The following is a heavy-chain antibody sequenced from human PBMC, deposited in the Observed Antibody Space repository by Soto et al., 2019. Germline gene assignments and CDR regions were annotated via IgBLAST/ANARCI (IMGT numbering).Heavy chain of an antibody. Sequence: SETLSLTCTVSGGSISSYYWSWIRQPPGKGLEWIGYIYYSGSTNYNPSLKSRVTISVDTSKNQFSLKLSSVTAADTAVYYCARSFGEVVPAASNYYYYMDVWGKGTTVTVSS. CDR3: ARSFGEVVPAASNYYYYMDV. V-gene: IGHV4-59*08. CDR2: IYYSGST. D-gene: IGHD2-2*01. J-gene: IGHJ6*03. CDR1: GGSISSYY.